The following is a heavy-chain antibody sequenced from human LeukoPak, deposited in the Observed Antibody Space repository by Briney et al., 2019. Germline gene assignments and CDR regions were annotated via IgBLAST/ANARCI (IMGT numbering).Heavy chain of an antibody. D-gene: IGHD2-21*01. CDR2: INPNSGGT. J-gene: IGHJ5*02. V-gene: IGHV1-2*02. CDR3: ARADRLHGGPYLIGP. CDR1: GYSFTDYY. Sequence: ASVKVSCKTSGYSFTDYYMHWVRQAPGQGLEWMGWINPNSGGTSAAQKFQGKVTMTRDTSITTVYMEVSWLTSDDTAIYYCARADRLHGGPYLIGPWGQGTLVTVSS.